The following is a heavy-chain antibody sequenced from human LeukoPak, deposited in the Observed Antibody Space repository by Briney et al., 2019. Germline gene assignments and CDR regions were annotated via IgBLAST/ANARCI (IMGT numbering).Heavy chain of an antibody. J-gene: IGHJ4*02. D-gene: IGHD5-18*01. CDR1: GYTFTSYC. V-gene: IGHV1-46*01. CDR2: INPSGGST. Sequence: GASVKVSCKASGYTFTSYCMHWVRQAPGQGLEWMGIINPSGGSTSYAQKFQGRVTMTRDTSTSTVYMELSSLRSEDTAVYYCARDRERYSYGFSIDYWGQGTLVTVSS. CDR3: ARDRERYSYGFSIDY.